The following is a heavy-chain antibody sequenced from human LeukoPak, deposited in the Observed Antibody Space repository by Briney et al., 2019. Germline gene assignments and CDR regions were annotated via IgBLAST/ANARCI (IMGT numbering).Heavy chain of an antibody. D-gene: IGHD1-26*01. CDR1: GGSFSGYY. V-gene: IGHV4-34*01. J-gene: IGHJ3*01. CDR2: INHSGST. Sequence: PSETLSLTCAVYGGSFSGYYWSWIRQPPGKGLEWIGEINHSGSTNYNPSLKSRVTISVDTSKNQFSLKLSSVTAADTAVYYCARDQAGATGRWRSPPGWGRGTMVTVSS. CDR3: ARDQAGATGRWRSPPG.